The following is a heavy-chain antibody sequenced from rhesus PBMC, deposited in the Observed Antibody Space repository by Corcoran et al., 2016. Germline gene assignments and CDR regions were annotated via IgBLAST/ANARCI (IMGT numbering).Heavy chain of an antibody. CDR2: ISGSSGST. Sequence: QVQLQESGPGLVKPSETLSPTCAVSGGSISSSNWWSWIRPPPGKGLEGVGYISGSSGSTFYNPSLTRRLTISTDPSNNPFSLQLSSVTAADMAVYYCARGWAGPLDYWGQGVLVTVSS. J-gene: IGHJ4*01. V-gene: IGHV4-65*01. D-gene: IGHD6-31*01. CDR1: GGSISSSNW. CDR3: ARGWAGPLDY.